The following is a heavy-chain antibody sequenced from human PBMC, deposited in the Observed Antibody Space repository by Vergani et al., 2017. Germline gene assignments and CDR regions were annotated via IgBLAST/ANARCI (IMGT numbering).Heavy chain of an antibody. CDR2: IYHSGGA. CDR1: GGSITSSSYY. Sequence: QLQLQESGPGLVKPSETLSLTCTVSGGSITSSSYYWGWIRQPPGKVLEWIGNIYHSGGAYYNPSLKGRVTISVDTSKNQFSLAVTSVTAADTAIYFCARTESFILRYFHWALWGQGTLVTVSS. D-gene: IGHD3-9*01. CDR3: ARTESFILRYFHWAL. J-gene: IGHJ4*02. V-gene: IGHV4-39*01.